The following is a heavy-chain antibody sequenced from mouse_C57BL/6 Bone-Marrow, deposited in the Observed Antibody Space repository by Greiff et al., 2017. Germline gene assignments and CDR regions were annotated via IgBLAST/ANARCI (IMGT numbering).Heavy chain of an antibody. CDR3: ARGDDYGGEYLDY. D-gene: IGHD1-1*01. CDR2: IYPSDSET. Sequence: QVQLQQPGAELVRPGSSVKLSCKASGYTFTSYWMDWVKQRPGQGLEWIGNIYPSDSETHYNQKFKDKATLTVDKSSSTAYMQLSSLTSEDSAVYYCARGDDYGGEYLDYWGQGTTLTVSS. V-gene: IGHV1-61*01. CDR1: GYTFTSYW. J-gene: IGHJ2*01.